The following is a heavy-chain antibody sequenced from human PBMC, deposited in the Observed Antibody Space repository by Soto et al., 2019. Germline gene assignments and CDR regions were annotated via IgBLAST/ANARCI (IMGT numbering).Heavy chain of an antibody. Sequence: EVQLVESGGGLIQPGGSLRLSCAASGFTVSSNYMSWVRQAPGKGLEWVSVIYSGGSTYYADSEKGRFTISRDNSKNTLYLQMNSLRAEDTAVYYCARYNYYYDSSGYYYSDAFDIWGQGTMVTVSS. D-gene: IGHD3-22*01. J-gene: IGHJ3*02. CDR1: GFTVSSNY. V-gene: IGHV3-53*01. CDR3: ARYNYYYDSSGYYYSDAFDI. CDR2: IYSGGST.